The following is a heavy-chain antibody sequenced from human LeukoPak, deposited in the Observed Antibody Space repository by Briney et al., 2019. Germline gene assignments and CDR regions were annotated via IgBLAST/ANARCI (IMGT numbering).Heavy chain of an antibody. CDR3: ARDLTMVRGVLGV. V-gene: IGHV3-53*01. CDR2: IYSGGST. D-gene: IGHD3-10*01. Sequence: PGGSLRLSCAASGFTVSSNYMSWVRQAPGKGLEWVSVIYSGGSTYYADSVKGRFTISRDNSKNTLYLQMNSLRAEDTAVYYCARDLTMVRGVLGVWGKGTPVTVSS. CDR1: GFTVSSNY. J-gene: IGHJ6*04.